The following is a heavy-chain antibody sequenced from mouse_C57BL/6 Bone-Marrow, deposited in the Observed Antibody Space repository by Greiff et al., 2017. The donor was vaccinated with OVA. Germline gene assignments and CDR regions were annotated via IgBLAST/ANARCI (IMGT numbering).Heavy chain of an antibody. V-gene: IGHV1-55*01. CDR1: GYTFTSYW. D-gene: IGHD1-1*01. CDR3: ARDYYYGISYGDAMDY. CDR2: IYPGSGST. Sequence: VQLQQPGAELVKPGASVKMSCKASGYTFTSYWITWVKQRPGQGLEWIGDIYPGSGSTNYNEKFKSKATLTVDTSSSTAYMQLSSLTSEDSAVYYCARDYYYGISYGDAMDYWGQGTSVTVSS. J-gene: IGHJ4*01.